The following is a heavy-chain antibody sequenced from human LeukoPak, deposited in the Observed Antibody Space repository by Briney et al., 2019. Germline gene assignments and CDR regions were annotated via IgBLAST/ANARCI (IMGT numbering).Heavy chain of an antibody. D-gene: IGHD6-13*01. CDR1: GGSISSNYY. CDR2: IYYSGST. Sequence: PSETLSLTCTVSGGSISSNYYWSWIRQPPGKGLEWIGYIYYSGSTNYNSSLKSRVTISIDTSKNEFSLRLSSVTAADTAVYYCARGSGFSSSWYNRLDHWGQGSLVTVSS. V-gene: IGHV4-61*01. J-gene: IGHJ4*02. CDR3: ARGSGFSSSWYNRLDH.